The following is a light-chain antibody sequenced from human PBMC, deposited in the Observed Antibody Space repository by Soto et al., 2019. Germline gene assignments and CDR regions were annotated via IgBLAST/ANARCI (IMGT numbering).Light chain of an antibody. Sequence: DIQMTQSPSTLSASVVDRVTITFRASQSISSWLAWYQQKPGKAPKLLIYAASSLESGVPSRFSGSGSGTEFTLAISSLQPDDFATYYCQKYNSYPWTFGQGTKVDIK. CDR2: AAS. J-gene: IGKJ1*01. CDR3: QKYNSYPWT. V-gene: IGKV1-5*01. CDR1: QSISSW.